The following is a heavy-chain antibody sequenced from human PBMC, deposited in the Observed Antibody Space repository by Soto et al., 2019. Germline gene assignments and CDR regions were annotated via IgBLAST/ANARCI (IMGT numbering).Heavy chain of an antibody. CDR1: GGTFSSYA. J-gene: IGHJ4*02. D-gene: IGHD2-21*02. Sequence: QVQLVQSGAEVKKPGSSVKVSCKASGGTFSSYAISWVRQAPGQGLEWMGGIIPIFGTATYAQKFQGRVTITADESTSTAYVELSSLRSEDTAVYYCARTGLYCGGDCYFDYWGQGTLVTVSS. V-gene: IGHV1-69*01. CDR2: IIPIFGTA. CDR3: ARTGLYCGGDCYFDY.